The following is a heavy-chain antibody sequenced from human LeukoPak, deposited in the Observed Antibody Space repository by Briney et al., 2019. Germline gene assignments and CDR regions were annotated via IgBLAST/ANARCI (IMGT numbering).Heavy chain of an antibody. D-gene: IGHD3-22*01. J-gene: IGHJ4*02. Sequence: GASLQISCKSSGSGLTSYWIAWVRQLPGKGLEWMGIIYLGDSDTRYSPSFQGQVTFSGDKSITTAYLHWSSLKASDTAMYYCARLAYYDGSGYHLDYWGQGTLVTVPS. V-gene: IGHV5-51*01. CDR3: ARLAYYDGSGYHLDY. CDR2: IYLGDSDT. CDR1: GSGLTSYW.